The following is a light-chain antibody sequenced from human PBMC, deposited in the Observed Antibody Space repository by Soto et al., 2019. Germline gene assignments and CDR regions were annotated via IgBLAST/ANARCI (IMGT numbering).Light chain of an antibody. CDR2: DAS. Sequence: IQLTQSPSSLSASVGGRVTVTCRASQDIRNYLAWYQQKPGKAPKLLICDASTLYSGVPSRFSGSGSGTDFTLTISGLQPEDFAAYYCQQYDAYSWTFGQGTRLEIK. J-gene: IGKJ5*01. V-gene: IGKV1-9*01. CDR1: QDIRNY. CDR3: QQYDAYSWT.